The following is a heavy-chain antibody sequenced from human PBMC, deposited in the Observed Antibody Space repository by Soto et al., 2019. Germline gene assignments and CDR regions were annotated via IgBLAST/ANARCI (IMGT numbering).Heavy chain of an antibody. J-gene: IGHJ4*02. CDR3: AIHSSIAVAGTFDY. CDR2: IYYSGST. Sequence: SETLSLTCTVSGGSISSSSYYWGWIRQPPGKGLEWIGSIYYSGSTYYNPSLKSRVTISVDTSKNQFSLKLSSVTAADTAVYYCAIHSSIAVAGTFDYWGQGTLVTVSS. CDR1: GGSISSSSYY. D-gene: IGHD6-19*01. V-gene: IGHV4-39*01.